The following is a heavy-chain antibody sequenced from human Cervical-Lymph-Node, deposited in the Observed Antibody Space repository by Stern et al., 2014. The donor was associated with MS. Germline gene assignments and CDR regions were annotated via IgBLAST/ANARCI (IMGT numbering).Heavy chain of an antibody. V-gene: IGHV2-70*04. CDR1: GFSLSTTGMR. CDR2: IVLDEEE. D-gene: IGHD6-19*01. J-gene: IGHJ4*02. Sequence: QVTLEESGPALLRPTETLRLTCTFSGFSLSTTGMRVSWIRQPPGKALEWLDSIVLDEEEFSNTFQNNMGIISKDTSKNQVGRTMTNVDPVDTATYYCARLGAVGGLDFWGQGTLVTVSS. CDR3: ARLGAVGGLDF.